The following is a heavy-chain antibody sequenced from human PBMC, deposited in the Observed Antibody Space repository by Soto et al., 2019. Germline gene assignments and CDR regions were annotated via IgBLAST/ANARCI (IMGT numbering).Heavy chain of an antibody. CDR3: AIRTGQLAIISEFDGDWFFEV. CDR2: INPDSGGT. V-gene: IGHV1-2*02. D-gene: IGHD2-2*01. CDR1: GYTFTDYY. Sequence: QEQLVQSGAEVKKPGASLKVSCKASGYTFTDYYIHWVRQAPGQGLEWVGWINPDSGGTNLAQRFQGRATMTSDTSNNTAYMELSSLRSDDTAVYYCAIRTGQLAIISEFDGDWFFEVWGRGTLVTVSS. J-gene: IGHJ2*01.